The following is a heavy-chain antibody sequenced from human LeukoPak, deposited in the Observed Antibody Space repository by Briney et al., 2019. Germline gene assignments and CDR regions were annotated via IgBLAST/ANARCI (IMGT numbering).Heavy chain of an antibody. Sequence: GGSERLSCAASGFTFSSYEMNWFRQAPGKGLEWVSSISSSSSYIYYADSVKGRFTISRDNAKNSLYLQMNSLRAEDTAVYYCARSGDYGDWFDPWGQGTLVTVSS. CDR1: GFTFSSYE. J-gene: IGHJ5*02. V-gene: IGHV3-21*01. CDR3: ARSGDYGDWFDP. D-gene: IGHD4-17*01. CDR2: ISSSSSYI.